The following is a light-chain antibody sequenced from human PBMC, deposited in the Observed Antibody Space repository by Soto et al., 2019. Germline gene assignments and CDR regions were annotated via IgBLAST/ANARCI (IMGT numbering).Light chain of an antibody. J-gene: IGLJ2*01. V-gene: IGLV2-14*03. CDR3: SSYTGSSTSVV. CDR1: SSDVGGYNH. Sequence: QSVLTQPASVSGSPGQSITISCSGTSSDVGGYNHVSWYQHHPGKAPKLMIYDVSNRPSGVSNRFSGSKSGNSASLTISGLQPGDEADYYCSSYTGSSTSVVFGGGTQLTVL. CDR2: DVS.